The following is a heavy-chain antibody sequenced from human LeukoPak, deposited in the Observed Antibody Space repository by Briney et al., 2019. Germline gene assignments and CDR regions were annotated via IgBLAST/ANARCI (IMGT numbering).Heavy chain of an antibody. Sequence: SETLSLTCIVSGGSISSSSYYWGWIRQPPGKGLEWIGRSYYSGSTYYNPSLKSRVTISVDTSKNQFSLKLSSVTAADTAVYYCPRHLRRGYSCGQGGDYFDYWGQGTLVTVSS. D-gene: IGHD5-18*01. V-gene: IGHV4-39*01. J-gene: IGHJ4*02. CDR1: GGSISSSSYY. CDR3: PRHLRRGYSCGQGGDYFDY. CDR2: SYYSGST.